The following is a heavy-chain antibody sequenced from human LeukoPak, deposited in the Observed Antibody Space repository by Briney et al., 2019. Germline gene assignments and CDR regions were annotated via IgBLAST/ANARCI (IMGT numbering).Heavy chain of an antibody. CDR3: ARGNYDFWSGYSYYYGSGSQIDY. V-gene: IGHV3-21*01. Sequence: PGGSLRLSCAASGFTFSSYSMNWVRQAPGKGLEWVSSISSSSSYIYYADSVKGRFTISRDNAKNSLYLQMNSLRAEDTAVYYCARGNYDFWSGYSYYYGSGSQIDYWGQGTLVTVSS. CDR2: ISSSSSYI. D-gene: IGHD3-3*01. CDR1: GFTFSSYS. J-gene: IGHJ4*02.